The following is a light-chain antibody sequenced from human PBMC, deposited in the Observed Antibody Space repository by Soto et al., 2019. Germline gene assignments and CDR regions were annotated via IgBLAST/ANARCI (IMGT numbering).Light chain of an antibody. CDR3: QQYGSSGT. J-gene: IGKJ1*01. Sequence: EIVLTQSPATVSVSRGERATLSCWASQSVSSYLAWYQQRPGQAPRLLIYGASNRATGIPDRFSGSGSGTDFTLTISRLEPEDFAVYYCQQYGSSGTFGQGTKVDI. V-gene: IGKV3-20*01. CDR2: GAS. CDR1: QSVSSY.